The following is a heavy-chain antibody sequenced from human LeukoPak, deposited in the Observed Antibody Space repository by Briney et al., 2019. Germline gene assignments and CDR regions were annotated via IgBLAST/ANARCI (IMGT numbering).Heavy chain of an antibody. CDR3: ARTPAYYYDSSGYPNDPFDY. CDR2: IYYSGST. Sequence: SETLSLTCTVSGDSISCYYWSWIRQPPGKGLEWIGYIYYSGSTNYNPSLKSRVTISVDTSKNQFSLKLSSVTAADTAVYYCARTPAYYYDSSGYPNDPFDYWGQGTLVTVSS. J-gene: IGHJ4*02. CDR1: GDSISCYY. V-gene: IGHV4-59*08. D-gene: IGHD3-22*01.